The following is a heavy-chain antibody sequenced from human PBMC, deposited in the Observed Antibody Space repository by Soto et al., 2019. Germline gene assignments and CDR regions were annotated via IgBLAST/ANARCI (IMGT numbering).Heavy chain of an antibody. CDR3: ARDGPYYYASRMDV. Sequence: PGGSLRLSCAASGIPVSSNYMTWVRQAPGKGLEWVSVLHSAGDTYYANSVKGRFTISRHDSTNTLFLQMNSLTPEDTAVYYCARDGPYYYASRMDVWGQGTTVTVSS. CDR2: LHSAGDT. D-gene: IGHD3-10*01. V-gene: IGHV3-53*04. J-gene: IGHJ6*02. CDR1: GIPVSSNY.